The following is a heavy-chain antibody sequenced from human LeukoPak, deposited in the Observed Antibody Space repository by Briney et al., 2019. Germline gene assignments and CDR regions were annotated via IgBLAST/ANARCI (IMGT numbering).Heavy chain of an antibody. CDR1: GFTVSSNY. CDR3: FVGPHPYDSGDWPPN. Sequence: GGSLRLSCEASGFTVSSNYMSWVRQPPGKGLEWVSVMYSGGSKYYTDSVKRRFTISRDNYQNTVYLQMNSLRSDDTAVDYCFVGPHPYDSGDWPPNWGQGTLVTVSS. D-gene: IGHD3-10*01. J-gene: IGHJ4*02. CDR2: MYSGGSK. V-gene: IGHV3-66*01.